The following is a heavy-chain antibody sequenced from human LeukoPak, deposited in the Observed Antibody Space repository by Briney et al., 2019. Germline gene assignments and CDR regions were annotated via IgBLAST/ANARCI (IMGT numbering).Heavy chain of an antibody. Sequence: GGSLRLSCAASGFTFSSYDMHWVRQGPGKGLEWVSGIDTAGGTYYAGSVKDRFTISRENAKNSFYLQMNSLRAGDTAVYFCTRRVRGLGSYSDAFDIWGQGTMVTVSS. J-gene: IGHJ3*02. CDR3: TRRVRGLGSYSDAFDI. D-gene: IGHD3-10*01. CDR2: IDTAGGT. V-gene: IGHV3-13*04. CDR1: GFTFSSYD.